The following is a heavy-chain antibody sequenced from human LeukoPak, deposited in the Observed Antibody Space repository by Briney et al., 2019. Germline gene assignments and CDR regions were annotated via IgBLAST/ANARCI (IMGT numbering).Heavy chain of an antibody. J-gene: IGHJ4*02. D-gene: IGHD1-26*01. V-gene: IGHV1-69*05. CDR1: GGTLSSYS. Sequence: ASVKVSCKASGGTLSSYSISWVRQAPGQGLEWMGGIIPIFGTANYAQKFQGRVTITTDESTSTAYMELSSLRSEDTAVYYCARDTGIVGATEYWGQGTLVTVSS. CDR2: IIPIFGTA. CDR3: ARDTGIVGATEY.